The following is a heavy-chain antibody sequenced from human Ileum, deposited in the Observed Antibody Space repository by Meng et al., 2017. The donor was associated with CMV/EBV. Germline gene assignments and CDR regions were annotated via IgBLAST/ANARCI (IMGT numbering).Heavy chain of an antibody. Sequence: LRLVVSGGDLVRPGGSRRFSCVASGFTVSSNYMTWVRQAPGKGLEWVGRIKAKADGGTTEYPAPVKGRFTISRDDSKNTLFLQMNSLKTEDTAVYYCTTGRAHWGQGTLVTVSS. CDR2: IKAKADGGTT. V-gene: IGHV3-15*01. CDR3: TTGRAH. CDR1: GFTVSSNY. J-gene: IGHJ4*02.